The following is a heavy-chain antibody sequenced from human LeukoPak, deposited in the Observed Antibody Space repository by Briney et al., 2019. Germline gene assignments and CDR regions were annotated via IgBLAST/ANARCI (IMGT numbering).Heavy chain of an antibody. CDR2: ISSSSSYI. D-gene: IGHD2-21*01. Sequence: GGSLRLSCAAYGFTFSSYSMNWVRQAPGKGLEWVWSISSSSSYIYYADSKKGRSTISRDNANNSLYLQMNGMSAEATAEYYCARGRSHIVVEAYFDYWGQGTLVTVSS. J-gene: IGHJ4*02. CDR3: ARGRSHIVVEAYFDY. CDR1: GFTFSSYS. V-gene: IGHV3-21*01.